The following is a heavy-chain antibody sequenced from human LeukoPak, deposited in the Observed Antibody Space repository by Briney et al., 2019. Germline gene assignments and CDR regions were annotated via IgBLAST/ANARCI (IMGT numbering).Heavy chain of an antibody. CDR3: ARRYSNTWYYFDY. Sequence: GRSLRLSCAASGFTFSSYAMHWVRQAPGKGLEWVAVISYDGSMKYYADSVKGRFTISRDNSKNTLYLQMNSPRAEDTAVYYCARRYSNTWYYFDYWGQGTLVTVSS. CDR1: GFTFSSYA. J-gene: IGHJ4*02. V-gene: IGHV3-30-3*01. D-gene: IGHD6-13*01. CDR2: ISYDGSMK.